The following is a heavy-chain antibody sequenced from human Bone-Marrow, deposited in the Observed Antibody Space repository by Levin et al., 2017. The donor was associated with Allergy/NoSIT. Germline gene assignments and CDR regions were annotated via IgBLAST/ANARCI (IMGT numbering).Heavy chain of an antibody. J-gene: IGHJ4*02. Sequence: GGSLRLSCAASGFTFSNAWMNWVRQAPGKGLEWVGRIKSKTDGGTTDYAAPVKGRFTISRDDSKNTLYLQMNSLKTEDTAVYYCTTRIAVAGTPHDYWGQGTLVTVSS. V-gene: IGHV3-15*07. CDR1: GFTFSNAW. CDR2: IKSKTDGGTT. CDR3: TTRIAVAGTPHDY. D-gene: IGHD6-19*01.